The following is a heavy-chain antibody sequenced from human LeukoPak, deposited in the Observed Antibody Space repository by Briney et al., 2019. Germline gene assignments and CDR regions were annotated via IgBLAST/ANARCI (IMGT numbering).Heavy chain of an antibody. CDR1: GYTFTGYY. D-gene: IGHD3-16*02. Sequence: ASLKVSCKASGYTFTGYYMHWVRQAPGQGLEWMGWIDPNRGGTNYAQKFQGRVTMTRDTSISTAYMELSRLRSDDTAVYYCARAMITFGGVIVINSQYYFDYWGQGTLVTVSS. J-gene: IGHJ4*02. CDR3: ARAMITFGGVIVINSQYYFDY. CDR2: IDPNRGGT. V-gene: IGHV1-2*02.